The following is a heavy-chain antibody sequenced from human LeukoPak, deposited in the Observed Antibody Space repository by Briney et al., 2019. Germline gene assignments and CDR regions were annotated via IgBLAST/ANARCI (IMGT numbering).Heavy chain of an antibody. J-gene: IGHJ3*02. CDR2: FYPEDGDA. D-gene: IGHD1-26*01. CDR3: TTRHSGSWFGAFDI. CDR1: GYTLTELS. V-gene: IGHV1-24*01. Sequence: ASVKVSCKVSGYTLTELSIHWVRQAPGKGLEWMGGFYPEDGDAIYAQSFQGRVTMTEDTSTDTPCMELRSLRSEDTAVYYCTTRHSGSWFGAFDIWGQGTMVTVSS.